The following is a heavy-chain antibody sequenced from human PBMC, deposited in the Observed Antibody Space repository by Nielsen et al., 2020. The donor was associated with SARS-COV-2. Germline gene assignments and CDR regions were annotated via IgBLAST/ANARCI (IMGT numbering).Heavy chain of an antibody. J-gene: IGHJ4*02. CDR3: ARGWYSYGPLDY. Sequence: GGSLRLSCAASGFTFSSYEMNWVRQAPGKGLEWVSYISSSGSTIYYADSVKGRFTISRDNAKNSLYLQMNSLRAEDTAVYYCARGWYSYGPLDYWGQGTLVTVSS. CDR2: ISSSGSTI. V-gene: IGHV3-48*03. CDR1: GFTFSSYE. D-gene: IGHD5-18*01.